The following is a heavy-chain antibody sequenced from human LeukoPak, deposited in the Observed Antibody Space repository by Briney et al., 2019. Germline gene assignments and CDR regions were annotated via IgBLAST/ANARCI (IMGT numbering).Heavy chain of an antibody. CDR3: ARSTMIAVYFDY. CDR1: GGSISSSSYY. CDR2: IYYSGST. J-gene: IGHJ4*02. Sequence: SETLSLTCTVSGGSISSSSYYWGWIRQPPGKGLEWIGSIYYSGSTNYNPSLKSRVTISVDTSKNQFSLNLSSVTAADTAVYYCARSTMIAVYFDYWGQGTLVTVSS. V-gene: IGHV4-39*07. D-gene: IGHD3-22*01.